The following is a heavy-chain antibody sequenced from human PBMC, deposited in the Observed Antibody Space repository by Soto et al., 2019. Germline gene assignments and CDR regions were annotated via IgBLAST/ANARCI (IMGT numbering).Heavy chain of an antibody. CDR2: IYYSGST. J-gene: IGHJ5*02. CDR1: GGSISSYY. V-gene: IGHV4-59*01. Sequence: SETLSLTCTVSGGSISSYYWSWIRQPPGKGLEWIGYIYYSGSTNYNPSLKSRVTISVDTSKNQFSLKLSSVTAADTAVYYCARGQRNYYGSGSSTRWFDPWGQGTLVTVSS. CDR3: ARGQRNYYGSGSSTRWFDP. D-gene: IGHD3-10*01.